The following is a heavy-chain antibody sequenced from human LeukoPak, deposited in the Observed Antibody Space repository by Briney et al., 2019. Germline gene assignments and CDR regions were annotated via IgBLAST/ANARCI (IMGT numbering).Heavy chain of an antibody. CDR1: GFTFSSYE. J-gene: IGHJ6*04. V-gene: IGHV3-48*03. CDR3: AELGITMSGGV. D-gene: IGHD3-10*02. CDR2: ISSSGSTI. Sequence: GGSLRLSCAASGFTFSSYEMNWVRQGPGKGLECVSYISSSGSTIYYADSVKGRFTISRDNAKNSLYLQMNSLRAEDTAVYYCAELGITMSGGVWGKGTTVTISS.